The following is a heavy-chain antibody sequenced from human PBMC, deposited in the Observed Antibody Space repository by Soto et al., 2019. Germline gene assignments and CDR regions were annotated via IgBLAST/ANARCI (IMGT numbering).Heavy chain of an antibody. CDR3: ASKPPSYGDYVG. D-gene: IGHD4-17*01. V-gene: IGHV3-21*01. J-gene: IGHJ4*02. CDR2: ISSSSSYI. CDR1: GFTFSSYS. Sequence: EVQLVESGRGLVKPGGSLRLSCAASGFTFSSYSMNWVRQAPGKGLEWVSSISSSSSYIYYADSVKGRFTISRDNAKNSLYLQMNSLRAEDTAVYYCASKPPSYGDYVGWGQGTLVTVSS.